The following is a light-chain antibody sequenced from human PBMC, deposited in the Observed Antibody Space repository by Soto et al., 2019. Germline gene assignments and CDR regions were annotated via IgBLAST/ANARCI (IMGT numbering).Light chain of an antibody. V-gene: IGKV3-20*01. CDR3: QQYGSSPLT. J-gene: IGKJ4*01. CDR1: QSLSKS. Sequence: EIVLTQSPATLSLSPGERATLSCRASQSLSKSLVWDQQNPGQAPRLLIYGASSRATGIPDRFSGSGSGTDFTLTISRLEPEDFAVYYCQQYGSSPLTFGGGTKVDIK. CDR2: GAS.